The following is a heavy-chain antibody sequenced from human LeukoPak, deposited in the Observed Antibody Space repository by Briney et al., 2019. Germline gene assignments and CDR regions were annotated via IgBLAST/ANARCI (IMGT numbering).Heavy chain of an antibody. V-gene: IGHV1-2*02. D-gene: IGHD3-10*01. CDR1: GYTFTGYY. Sequence: ASVTVSCTASGYTFTGYYMHWVRHAPGQGLGWMGWINPNSGGTTYAQKFQGRVTMTRDTSISTAYMGLSRLRSDDTAVYYCAGPGRKGSSYYMDVWGKGTTVTVSS. CDR3: AGPGRKGSSYYMDV. J-gene: IGHJ6*03. CDR2: INPNSGGT.